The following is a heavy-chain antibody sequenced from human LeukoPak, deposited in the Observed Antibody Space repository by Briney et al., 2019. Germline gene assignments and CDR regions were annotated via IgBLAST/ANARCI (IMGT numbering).Heavy chain of an antibody. D-gene: IGHD6-13*01. CDR1: GYTFTGYY. CDR2: INPNSGGT. CDR3: ARDLIAAAGNVY. Sequence: ASVKVSCEASGYTFTGYYMHWVRQAPGQGLEWMGRINPNSGGTNYAQKFQGRVTMTRDTSISTAYKELSRLRSDDTAVYYCARDLIAAAGNVYWGQGTLVTVSS. J-gene: IGHJ4*02. V-gene: IGHV1-2*06.